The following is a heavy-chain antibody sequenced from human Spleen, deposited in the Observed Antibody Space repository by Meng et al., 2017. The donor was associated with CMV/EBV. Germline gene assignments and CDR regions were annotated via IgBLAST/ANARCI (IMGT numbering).Heavy chain of an antibody. V-gene: IGHV3-49*04. CDR2: IRSKAYGGTT. Sequence: GESLKISCTASGFTFGDYAMSWVRQAPGKGLEWVGFIRSKAYGGTTEYAASVKGRFTTSRDDSKSIAYLQMNSLKTEDTAVYYCTRTYYDFWSGYFDDYFDYWGQGTLVTVSS. CDR3: TRTYYDFWSGYFDDYFDY. D-gene: IGHD3-3*01. CDR1: GFTFGDYA. J-gene: IGHJ4*02.